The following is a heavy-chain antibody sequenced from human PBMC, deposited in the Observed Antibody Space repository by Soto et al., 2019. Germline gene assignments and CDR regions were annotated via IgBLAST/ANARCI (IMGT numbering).Heavy chain of an antibody. CDR1: GYTFTSYY. CDR2: INPSGGST. Sequence: QVQLVQSGAEVKKPGASVKVSCKASGYTFTSYYMHWVRQAPGQGLEWMGIINPSGGSTSYAQKFQGRVTMTRDTSTSTVYMELSSLRSEDTAVYYCARKYSGSYSDDAFDIWGQGTMVTVSS. V-gene: IGHV1-46*01. D-gene: IGHD1-26*01. CDR3: ARKYSGSYSDDAFDI. J-gene: IGHJ3*02.